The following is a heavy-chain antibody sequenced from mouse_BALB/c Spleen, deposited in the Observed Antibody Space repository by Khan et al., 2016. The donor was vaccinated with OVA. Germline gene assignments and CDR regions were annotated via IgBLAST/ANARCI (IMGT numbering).Heavy chain of an antibody. V-gene: IGHV3-2*02. CDR3: ARTARIKY. CDR1: GYSITSGYG. CDR2: ISYRGST. D-gene: IGHD1-2*01. J-gene: IGHJ2*01. Sequence: MQLQESGLGLVKPSQSLPLTCTVTGYSITSGYGWNWIRQFSGNKLEWMGYISYRGSTNYNPSLKSRISITRDTSKNQFFLQLNSVTTEDTATYYCARTARIKYWGQGTTLTVSS.